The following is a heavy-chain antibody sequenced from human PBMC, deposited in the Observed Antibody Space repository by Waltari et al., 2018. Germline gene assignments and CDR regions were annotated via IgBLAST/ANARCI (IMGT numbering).Heavy chain of an antibody. D-gene: IGHD1-20*01. Sequence: QVQLQESGPGLVKPWETLSLTCPVSGDSISSYYWSWIRQPPGKGLEWIGYVHYSESTSYNPSLNSRVTISVDTSKNQFSLKLTSVTAADTAVYFCARAPHNWNYWYFDLWGRGTLVTVSS. V-gene: IGHV4-59*01. CDR2: VHYSEST. CDR3: ARAPHNWNYWYFDL. CDR1: GDSISSYY. J-gene: IGHJ2*01.